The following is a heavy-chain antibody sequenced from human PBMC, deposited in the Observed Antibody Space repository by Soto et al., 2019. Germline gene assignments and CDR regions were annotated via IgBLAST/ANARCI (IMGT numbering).Heavy chain of an antibody. Sequence: PSETLSLTCTVSGDSISTFYWGWMRQSPGKELEWIGYVYYTGSTNYNPSLKSRVTISVDRSENQFSLKLTSANAADTAVYYCARGRTIRNYADDSSDYFYFFDYWGQGTQVTSPQ. D-gene: IGHD3-22*01. CDR1: GDSISTFY. V-gene: IGHV4-59*01. CDR3: ARGRTIRNYADDSSDYFYFFDY. CDR2: VYYTGST. J-gene: IGHJ4*02.